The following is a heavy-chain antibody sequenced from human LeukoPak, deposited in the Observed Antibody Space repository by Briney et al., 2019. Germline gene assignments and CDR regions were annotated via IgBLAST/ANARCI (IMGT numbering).Heavy chain of an antibody. D-gene: IGHD3-3*01. CDR3: AGDRNLDFWSGYWTVYYYYMDV. CDR1: GGTFSSYA. J-gene: IGHJ6*03. Sequence: VASVKVSCKASGGTFSSYAISWVRQAPGQGLEWMGGIIPIFGTANYAQKFQGRVTITADESTSTAYMELSSLRSEDTAVYYCAGDRNLDFWSGYWTVYYYYMDVWGKGTTVTVSS. V-gene: IGHV1-69*13. CDR2: IIPIFGTA.